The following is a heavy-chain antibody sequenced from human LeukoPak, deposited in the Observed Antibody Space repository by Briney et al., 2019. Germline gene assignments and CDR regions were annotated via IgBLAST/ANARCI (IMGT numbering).Heavy chain of an antibody. CDR1: GGAFSGYY. D-gene: IGHD2-15*01. Sequence: SPTCAGYGGAFSGYYWSWIPPPPGKGVELIWENNHSGSTNYNPSLKSRVTISVDTSKNQFSLKLSSVTAADTAVYYCARGYCSGGSCYSRFDPWGQGTLVTVSS. CDR3: ARGYCSGGSCYSRFDP. CDR2: NNHSGST. J-gene: IGHJ5*02. V-gene: IGHV4-34*01.